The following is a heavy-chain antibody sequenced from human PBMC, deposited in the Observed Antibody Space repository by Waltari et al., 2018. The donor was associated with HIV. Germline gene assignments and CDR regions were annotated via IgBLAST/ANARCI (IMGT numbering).Heavy chain of an antibody. J-gene: IGHJ5*02. V-gene: IGHV3-21*01. CDR1: GFTFSRER. Sequence: EVQLVESGGGLVTPGGSLRLSCAASGFTFSRERRNWVRKAPGKGLEWVSSISSSSSYIYYADSVKGRFTISRDNAKNSLYLQMNSLRAEDTAVYYCARDAVGYCSGGSCFYNPWGQGTLVTVSS. CDR3: ARDAVGYCSGGSCFYNP. D-gene: IGHD2-15*01. CDR2: ISSSSSYI.